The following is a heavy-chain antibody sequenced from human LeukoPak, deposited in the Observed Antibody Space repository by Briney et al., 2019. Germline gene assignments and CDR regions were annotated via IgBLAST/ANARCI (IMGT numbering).Heavy chain of an antibody. V-gene: IGHV3-15*01. Sequence: GGSLRLSCAASGFTFSSYGMHWVRQAPGKGLEWVGRIKSKTDGGTTDYAAPVKGRFTISRDDSKNTLYLQMNSLRAEDTAVYYCARDFRTTPYGDLDPYGMDVWGQGTTVTVSS. D-gene: IGHD4-17*01. CDR2: IKSKTDGGTT. CDR1: GFTFSSYG. J-gene: IGHJ6*02. CDR3: ARDFRTTPYGDLDPYGMDV.